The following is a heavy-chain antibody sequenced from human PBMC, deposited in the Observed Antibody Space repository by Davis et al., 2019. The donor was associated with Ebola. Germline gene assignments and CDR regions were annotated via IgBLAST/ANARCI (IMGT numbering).Heavy chain of an antibody. V-gene: IGHV4-39*01. CDR2: IYNSGST. Sequence: MPSETLSLTCTVSGGSISRSSYYWGWIRQSPGKGLEWIGSIYNSGSTYYNPSLESRVTISVDTSKNQLSLKLTSVTATDTAVYYCARPVSPGYTYGYYYYDMDVWGQGTTVTVSS. J-gene: IGHJ6*02. CDR3: ARPVSPGYTYGYYYYDMDV. CDR1: GGSISRSSYY. D-gene: IGHD5-18*01.